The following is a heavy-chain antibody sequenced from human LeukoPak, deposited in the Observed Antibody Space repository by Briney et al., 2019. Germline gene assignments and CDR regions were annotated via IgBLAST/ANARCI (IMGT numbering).Heavy chain of an antibody. D-gene: IGHD3-16*01. CDR1: GFTFSNFG. V-gene: IGHV3-33*03. Sequence: PGGSLRLSCAASGFTFSNFGMHWVRQAPGKGLELVAIIWYDGSNEYYADSVKGRFTISRDNSKNTLYLQMNSLRAEDTAVYYCAKDMTGLRDYWGQGTLVTVPS. CDR2: IWYDGSNE. J-gene: IGHJ4*02. CDR3: AKDMTGLRDY.